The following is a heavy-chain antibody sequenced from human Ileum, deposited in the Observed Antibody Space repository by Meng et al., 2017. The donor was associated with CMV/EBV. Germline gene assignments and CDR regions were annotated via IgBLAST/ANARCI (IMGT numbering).Heavy chain of an antibody. CDR2: INVGNGNT. V-gene: IGHV1-3*01. CDR1: GYTFTSYA. D-gene: IGHD2/OR15-2a*01. J-gene: IGHJ5*02. CDR3: AREEFSAYAST. Sequence: QVQLVQSGAEVKKPGASVKVSCKASGYTFTSYAIHWVRQAPGQRLEWMGWINVGNGNTKYAGKFQGRVTMTTDTSANTAYMEVSSLRSDDTAVYYCAREEFSAYASTWGQGTLVTVSS.